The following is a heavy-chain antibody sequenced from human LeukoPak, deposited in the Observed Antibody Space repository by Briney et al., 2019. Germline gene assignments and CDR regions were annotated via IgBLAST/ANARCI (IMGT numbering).Heavy chain of an antibody. CDR3: AKSRRVTGRFAY. V-gene: IGHV3-23*01. CDR1: GFTFSSYA. D-gene: IGHD4-4*01. CDR2: ISGSGGST. J-gene: IGHJ4*02. Sequence: PGGSLRLSCAASGFTFSSYAMSWVRQAPGKGLERVSAISGSGGSTYYADSVKGRFTISRDNSKNTLYLQMNSLRAEDTAVYYCAKSRRVTGRFAYWGQGTLVTVSS.